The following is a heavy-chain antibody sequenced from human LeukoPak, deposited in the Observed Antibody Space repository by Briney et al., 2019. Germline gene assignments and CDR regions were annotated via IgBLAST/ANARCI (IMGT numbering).Heavy chain of an antibody. D-gene: IGHD2-8*01. CDR2: INHSGST. J-gene: IGHJ3*02. CDR3: ARRMKWRMRNRDAFDI. V-gene: IGHV4-39*07. CDR1: SGSISTSNYY. Sequence: PSETLSLTCTVSSGSISTSNYYWSWIRQPPGKGLEWIGEINHSGSTYYNPSLKSRVTISVDTSKNQFSLKLSSVTAADTAVYYCARRMKWRMRNRDAFDIWGQGTMVTVSS.